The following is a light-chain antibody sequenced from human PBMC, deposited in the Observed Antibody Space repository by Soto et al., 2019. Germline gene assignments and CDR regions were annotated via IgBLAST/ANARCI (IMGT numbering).Light chain of an antibody. J-gene: IGKJ1*01. V-gene: IGKV3-20*01. Sequence: EIVLTQSPGTLSLSPGERATLSCRASQSVSSSYLAWYQQRPGQAPRLLIYGASSRATGIPDRFSGSGSGTDFTLTISRLEPEDFAVYYCQRYGSSRPWTFGQGTKV. CDR2: GAS. CDR1: QSVSSSY. CDR3: QRYGSSRPWT.